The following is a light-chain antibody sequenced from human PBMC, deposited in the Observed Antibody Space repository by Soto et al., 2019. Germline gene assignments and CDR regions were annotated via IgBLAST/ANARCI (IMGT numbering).Light chain of an antibody. Sequence: LKTCPGTVSLSPGAIATLSCRASQSVSSSSLAWYQEKPGQAPRLLIYGASSRATGIPDRFSGSGSGTDFTLTISRLEPEDFAVYYCQQYGSSPRTFGQGTKVDIK. J-gene: IGKJ1*01. V-gene: IGKV3-20*01. CDR3: QQYGSSPRT. CDR1: QSVSSSS. CDR2: GAS.